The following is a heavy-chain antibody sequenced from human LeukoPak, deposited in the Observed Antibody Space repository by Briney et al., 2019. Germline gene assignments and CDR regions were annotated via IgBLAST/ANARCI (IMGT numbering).Heavy chain of an antibody. CDR3: AKGDKMSIWRRTYNCFDS. V-gene: IGHV3-30*02. Sequence: GSLRLSCAASGFTFSSYGMHWVRQAPGKGLEWVAFIWNDGTNRYYAESVKGRFTISRDNSKNTLYLQMNSLRVEDTAVFYCAKGDKMSIWRRTYNCFDSWGQGTLVTVSS. D-gene: IGHD5-24*01. J-gene: IGHJ5*01. CDR2: IWNDGTNR. CDR1: GFTFSSYG.